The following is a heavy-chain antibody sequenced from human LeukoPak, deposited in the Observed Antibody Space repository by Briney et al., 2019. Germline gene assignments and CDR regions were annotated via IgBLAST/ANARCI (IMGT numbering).Heavy chain of an antibody. J-gene: IGHJ3*02. CDR3: ARDVRGYYDFWSGYLHDAFDI. V-gene: IGHV3-7*01. CDR2: IKQDGSEK. CDR1: GFTFSSYW. Sequence: GGSLRLSCAASGFTFSSYWMSWVRQAPGKGLEWVANIKQDGSEKYYVDSVKGRFTISRDNAKNSLYLQMNSLRAEDTAVYYCARDVRGYYDFWSGYLHDAFDIWGQGTMVTVSS. D-gene: IGHD3-3*01.